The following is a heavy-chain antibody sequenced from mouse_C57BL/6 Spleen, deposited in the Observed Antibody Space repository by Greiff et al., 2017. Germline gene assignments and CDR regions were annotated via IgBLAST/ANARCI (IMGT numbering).Heavy chain of an antibody. Sequence: QVQLKESGAELVRPGASVTLSCKASGYTFTDYEMHWVKQTPAHGLEWIGAIDPETGGTAYNQKFKGKAILTADKSSSTAYMELRSLTSEDSAVYYCHSSRNYFDYWGQGTTLTVSS. CDR2: IDPETGGT. D-gene: IGHD3-1*01. V-gene: IGHV1-15*01. CDR1: GYTFTDYE. CDR3: HSSRNYFDY. J-gene: IGHJ2*01.